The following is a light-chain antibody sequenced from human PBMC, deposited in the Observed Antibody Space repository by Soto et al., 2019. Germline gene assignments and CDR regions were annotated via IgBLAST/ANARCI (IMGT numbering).Light chain of an antibody. CDR1: SSDVGGYNY. J-gene: IGLJ3*02. CDR2: DVS. Sequence: QSALTQPRSVSGSPGQSVTISCTGTSSDVGGYNYVSWYQQHPGKAPKLMIYDVSKRPSGVPDRSSGSKSGNTASLTISGLQAEDEADYYCCSYAGSYFGVFGGGTKVTVL. CDR3: CSYAGSYFGV. V-gene: IGLV2-11*01.